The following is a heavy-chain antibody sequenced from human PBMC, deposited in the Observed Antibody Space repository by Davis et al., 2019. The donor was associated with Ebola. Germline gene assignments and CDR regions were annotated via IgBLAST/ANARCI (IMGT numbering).Heavy chain of an antibody. CDR2: IVVGSGNT. CDR3: AADSLSTDTPFDF. V-gene: IGHV1-58*01. Sequence: AASVKVSCKASGLTFSSSIVQWVRHARGQRPEWIGWIVVGSGNTDYAEKFQERVTITRDVSTGTVYMDLSSLRSEDTAFYYCAADSLSTDTPFDFWGQGTLVTVSS. D-gene: IGHD4-17*01. J-gene: IGHJ4*02. CDR1: GLTFSSSI.